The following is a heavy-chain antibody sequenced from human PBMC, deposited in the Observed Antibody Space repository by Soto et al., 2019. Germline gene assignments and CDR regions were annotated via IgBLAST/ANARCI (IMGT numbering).Heavy chain of an antibody. V-gene: IGHV4-34*01. D-gene: IGHD1-26*01. J-gene: IGHJ5*02. Sequence: SSETLSLTCAVYGGSFGGYYWNWIRQPPGRGLEWIGETTHSGGTDYNPSLKSRVTMSVDTSKNQFSLRLSSVTAADTAVYYCARRSSWSNRWGSNYNWFDPWGQGTLVTVSS. CDR2: TTHSGGT. CDR3: ARRSSWSNRWGSNYNWFDP. CDR1: GGSFGGYY.